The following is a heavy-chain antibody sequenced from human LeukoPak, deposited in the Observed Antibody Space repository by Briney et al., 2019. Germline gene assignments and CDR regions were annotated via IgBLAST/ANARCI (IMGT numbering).Heavy chain of an antibody. CDR2: ICSGGST. J-gene: IGHJ4*02. V-gene: IGHV3-66*01. CDR3: ARDYYGSGSWDY. D-gene: IGHD3-10*01. CDR1: GSTVSSNY. Sequence: GGSLRLSCAASGSTVSSNYMSWVRQAPGKGLEWVSVICSGGSTYYADSVKGRFTISRDNSKNTLYLQMNSLRAEDTAVYYCARDYYGSGSWDYWGQGTLVTVSS.